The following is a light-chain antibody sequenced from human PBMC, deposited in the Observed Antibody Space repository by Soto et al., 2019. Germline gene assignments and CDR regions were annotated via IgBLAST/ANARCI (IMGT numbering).Light chain of an antibody. CDR2: GAS. CDR1: QSFSSNS. CDR3: QQRSNWPFT. V-gene: IGKV3D-20*02. J-gene: IGKJ4*01. Sequence: EIVLTQSPGTLSLSPGERATLSCRASQSFSSNSLAWYQQKPGQAPRLLISGASSRATGIPDRFSGSGSGTDFTLTISRLEPEDFAVYFCQQRSNWPFTFGGGTKVDIK.